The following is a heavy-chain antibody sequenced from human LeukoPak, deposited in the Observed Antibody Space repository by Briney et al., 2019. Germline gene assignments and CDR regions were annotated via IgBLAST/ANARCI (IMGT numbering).Heavy chain of an antibody. CDR3: ARQSRVVPSAIYY. J-gene: IGHJ4*02. D-gene: IGHD2-2*01. CDR1: GGSITSYY. V-gene: IGHV4-59*08. CDR2: IYYSGST. Sequence: SETLSLTCTVSGGSITSYYWSWIRQPPGKALEWIGYIYYSGSTNYSPSLESRVTISVDTSNNQFSLKLNSVTAADAAVYYCARQSRVVPSAIYYWGQGTLVTVSS.